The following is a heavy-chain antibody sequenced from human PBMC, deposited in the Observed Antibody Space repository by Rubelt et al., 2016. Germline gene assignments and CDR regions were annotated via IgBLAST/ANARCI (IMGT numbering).Heavy chain of an antibody. Sequence: EVQLVESGGGLVQPGGSLRLSCAASGSTFSSYWMSWVRQAPGKGLEWVANIKQDGSEKYYVDSVKGRFTISRDNAKNSLYLQMNSLRAEDMAVYYCARDLRSSGYYRGVFGYWGQGTLVTVSS. CDR2: IKQDGSEK. CDR3: ARDLRSSGYYRGVFGY. CDR1: GSTFSSYW. D-gene: IGHD3-22*01. J-gene: IGHJ4*02. V-gene: IGHV3-7*05.